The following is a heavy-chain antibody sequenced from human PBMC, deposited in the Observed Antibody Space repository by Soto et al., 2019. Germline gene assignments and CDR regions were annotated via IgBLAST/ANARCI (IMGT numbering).Heavy chain of an antibody. J-gene: IGHJ5*02. Sequence: QVQLQQWGAGLLKPSETLSLTCAVYGGSFSGYYWSWIRQPPGKGLEWIGEINHSGSTNYNPSLKSRVTISVDTSKNQFSLKLSSVTAADTAVYYCARAKFRGITMVRGVIIGSNWFDPWGQGTLVTVSS. CDR1: GGSFSGYY. CDR3: ARAKFRGITMVRGVIIGSNWFDP. D-gene: IGHD3-10*01. V-gene: IGHV4-34*01. CDR2: INHSGST.